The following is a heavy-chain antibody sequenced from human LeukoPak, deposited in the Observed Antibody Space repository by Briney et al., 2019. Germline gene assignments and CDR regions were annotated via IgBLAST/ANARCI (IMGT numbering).Heavy chain of an antibody. Sequence: GGSLRLSCAASGFTFSRYWMSWVRQAPGKGLEWVANIKQDGSEKYYVDSVKGRFTISRDNAKNSLYLQMNSLRAEDTAVYYCARGQQLVLGPYYFDYWGQGTLVTVSS. D-gene: IGHD6-13*01. J-gene: IGHJ4*02. V-gene: IGHV3-7*01. CDR2: IKQDGSEK. CDR3: ARGQQLVLGPYYFDY. CDR1: GFTFSRYW.